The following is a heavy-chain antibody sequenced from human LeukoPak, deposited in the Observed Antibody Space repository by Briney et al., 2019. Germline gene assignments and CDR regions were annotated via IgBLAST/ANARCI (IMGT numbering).Heavy chain of an antibody. J-gene: IGHJ6*03. V-gene: IGHV3-30*02. CDR3: ARNAGSSGWSFKSLYYYYYYYMDV. D-gene: IGHD6-19*01. CDR1: GFTFSSYG. Sequence: AGGSLRLSCAASGFTFSSYGMHWVRQAPGKGLEWVAFIRYDGTNKYYADSVKGRFTISRDNSKNTLYLQMNSLRAEDTAVYYCARNAGSSGWSFKSLYYYYYYYMDVWGKGTTVTVSS. CDR2: IRYDGTNK.